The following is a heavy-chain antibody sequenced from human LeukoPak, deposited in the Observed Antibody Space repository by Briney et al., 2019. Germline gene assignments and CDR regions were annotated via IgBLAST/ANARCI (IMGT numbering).Heavy chain of an antibody. V-gene: IGHV3-7*01. D-gene: IGHD5-18*01. CDR2: IKEDGSEK. Sequence: PGGSLRLSCAASGFTFSSYSMNWVRQAPGKGLEWVAHIKEDGSEKYYVDSVKGRFTISRDNDKKLLYLQMNSLTTEDTAVYYCARDRRAHVGYSFGFNWFDPWGQGTLVTVSS. CDR3: ARDRRAHVGYSFGFNWFDP. J-gene: IGHJ5*02. CDR1: GFTFSSYS.